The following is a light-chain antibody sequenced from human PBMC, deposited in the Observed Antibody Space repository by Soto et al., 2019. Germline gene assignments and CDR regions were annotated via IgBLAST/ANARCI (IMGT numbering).Light chain of an antibody. J-gene: IGKJ3*01. Sequence: EIVLTQSPGTLSLSPGERATLSCRASQSVSSSYLAWYQQKPGQAPRLLIYGASNMATGIPDRFSGGGSGTDFTLTISRLEPEDFAVYYCQQYGSSPLFTFGPGTKVDVK. CDR2: GAS. CDR1: QSVSSSY. V-gene: IGKV3-20*01. CDR3: QQYGSSPLFT.